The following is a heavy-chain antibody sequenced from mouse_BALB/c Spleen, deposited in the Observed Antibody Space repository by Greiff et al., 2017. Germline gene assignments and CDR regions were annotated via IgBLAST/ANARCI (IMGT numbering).Heavy chain of an antibody. CDR2: IYPGDGST. CDR3: ARADYYGSRAWFAY. D-gene: IGHD1-1*01. V-gene: IGHV1S56*01. J-gene: IGHJ3*01. Sequence: VQLQESGPELVKPGALVKISCKASGYTFTSYDINWVKQRPGQELEWIGRIYPGDGSTKYNEKFKGKATLTVDKSSSTAYMQLSSLTSENSAVYFCARADYYGSRAWFAYWGQGTLVTVSA. CDR1: GYTFTSYD.